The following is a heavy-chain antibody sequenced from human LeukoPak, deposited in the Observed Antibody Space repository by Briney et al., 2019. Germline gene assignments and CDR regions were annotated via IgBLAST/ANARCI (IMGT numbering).Heavy chain of an antibody. J-gene: IGHJ3*02. Sequence: WASVKVSCKASGYTFTSYYMHWVRQAPGQGLEWMGIINPTTGDTTYAQKFQGRPTMTRDMSTSTVYMELSSLTSEDTAVFYCARYGFSAVWQGGWHAFDIWGQGTVVTVSS. CDR3: ARYGFSAVWQGGWHAFDI. D-gene: IGHD2-15*01. CDR2: INPTTGDT. CDR1: GYTFTSYY. V-gene: IGHV1-46*01.